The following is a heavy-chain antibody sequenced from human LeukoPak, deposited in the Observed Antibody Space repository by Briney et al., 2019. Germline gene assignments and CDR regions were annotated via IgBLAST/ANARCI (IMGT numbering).Heavy chain of an antibody. CDR2: ISASGGST. V-gene: IGHV3-23*01. J-gene: IGHJ4*02. D-gene: IGHD2-15*01. CDR1: GFTFSSCA. Sequence: GGSLRLSCAASGFTFSSCAMSWVRQAPGKGLEWVSGISASGGSTYYADSVKGRFTISRDNSKNTLYLEMSSLRADDTAVYYCAKRDAATKDFDYWGQGTLVTVSS. CDR3: AKRDAATKDFDY.